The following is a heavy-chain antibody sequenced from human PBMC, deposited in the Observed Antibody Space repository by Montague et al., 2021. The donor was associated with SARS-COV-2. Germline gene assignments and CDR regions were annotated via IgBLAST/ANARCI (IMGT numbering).Heavy chain of an antibody. Sequence: SLRLSCAASGFTFSSYAMSWVRQAPGKGLGWVSAISGSGGSTYYADSVKGRFTISRDNSKDTLYLQMNSLRAEDTAVYYCAKGAGITIFGVVIPHYYYMDVWGKGTTVTVSS. CDR2: ISGSGGST. J-gene: IGHJ6*03. CDR3: AKGAGITIFGVVIPHYYYMDV. V-gene: IGHV3-23*01. D-gene: IGHD3-3*01. CDR1: GFTFSSYA.